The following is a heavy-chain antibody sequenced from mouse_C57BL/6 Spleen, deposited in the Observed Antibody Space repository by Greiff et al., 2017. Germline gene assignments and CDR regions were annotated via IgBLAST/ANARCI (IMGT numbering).Heavy chain of an antibody. CDR3: ASSTYYGSSPYAMDY. J-gene: IGHJ4*01. D-gene: IGHD1-1*01. CDR2: IWTGGGT. V-gene: IGHV2-9-1*01. Sequence: VQVVESGPGLVAPSQSLSITCTVSGFSLTSYAISWVRQPPGKGLEWLGVIWTGGGTNYNSALKSRLSISKDNSKSQVFLKMNSLQTDDTARYYCASSTYYGSSPYAMDYWGQGTSVTVSS. CDR1: GFSLTSYA.